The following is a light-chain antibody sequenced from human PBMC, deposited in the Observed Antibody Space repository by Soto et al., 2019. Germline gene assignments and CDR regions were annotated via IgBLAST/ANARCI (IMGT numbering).Light chain of an antibody. V-gene: IGKV3-11*01. Sequence: EIVLTQSPATLSLSPGERATLSCRASQSVSSYLAWYQQKPGQAPRLLIYDASNRATGIPARFSGSGSGTDFTLTISSLEPEDFAVYYCQQHSNSFPITFGQGTRLEIK. J-gene: IGKJ5*01. CDR2: DAS. CDR1: QSVSSY. CDR3: QQHSNSFPIT.